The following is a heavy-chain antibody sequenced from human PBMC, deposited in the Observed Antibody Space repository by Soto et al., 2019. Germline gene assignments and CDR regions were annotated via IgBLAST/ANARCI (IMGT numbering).Heavy chain of an antibody. CDR2: ISGGNGNT. V-gene: IGHV1-3*01. Sequence: VASVKVSCKASGYTFTTYPLHWVRQAPGQSLEWMGRISGGNGNTKYSPKFKGRVSMTGDTSASTVYMELSTLRSEDTAVYYCTIGGRVVDGSWDDASDIWGQGTMVTVSS. CDR1: GYTFTTYP. D-gene: IGHD2-15*01. CDR3: TIGGRVVDGSWDDASDI. J-gene: IGHJ3*02.